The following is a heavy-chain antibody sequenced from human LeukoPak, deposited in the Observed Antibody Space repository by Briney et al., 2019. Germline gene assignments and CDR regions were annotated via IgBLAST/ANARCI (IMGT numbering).Heavy chain of an antibody. V-gene: IGHV3-21*01. CDR3: ARADLSGSYFHPHFLDY. J-gene: IGHJ4*02. D-gene: IGHD1-26*01. CDR1: GFTFSGYN. CDR2: ISDSSSYI. Sequence: GGSLRLSCAASGFTFSGYNMNWVRQAPGKGLEWVSSISDSSSYIYYADSVRGRFTISRDNAKNSLYLQMNSLRAEDTAMYYCARADLSGSYFHPHFLDYWGQGTLVTVSS.